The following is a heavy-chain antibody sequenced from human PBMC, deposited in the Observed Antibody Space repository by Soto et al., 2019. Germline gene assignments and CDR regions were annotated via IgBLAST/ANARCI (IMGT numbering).Heavy chain of an antibody. J-gene: IGHJ6*02. Sequence: PGESLKISCKGSGYSFPSQWIGWVRQTPGKGLEWTGTIYPADSDTRYSPSFQRQVTISADKSIGTAYLEWSNLQASDTPMYYCGRIPHGNRSYYDHSYGMGVWGQGTTITV. CDR2: IYPADSDT. D-gene: IGHD2-21*01. CDR1: GYSFPSQW. CDR3: GRIPHGNRSYYDHSYGMGV. V-gene: IGHV5-51*01.